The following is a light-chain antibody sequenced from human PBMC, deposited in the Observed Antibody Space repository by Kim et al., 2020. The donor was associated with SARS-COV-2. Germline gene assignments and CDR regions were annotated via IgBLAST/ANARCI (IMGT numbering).Light chain of an antibody. J-gene: IGKJ2*01. CDR2: AAS. CDR3: QQYYIYPYT. CDR1: QGITNY. Sequence: ASTGDRVTITCRASQGITNYLAWYQQKPGIAPKLLIFAASTLQGGVPSRFSGSASGTEFTLTITSLQPEDFATYYCQQYYIYPYTFGQGTKLEI. V-gene: IGKV1-8*01.